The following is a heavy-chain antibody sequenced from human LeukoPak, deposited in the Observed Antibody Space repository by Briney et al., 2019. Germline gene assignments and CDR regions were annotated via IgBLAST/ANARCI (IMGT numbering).Heavy chain of an antibody. D-gene: IGHD4-11*01. J-gene: IGHJ6*03. Sequence: PGGSLRLSCAASGFTFSSYWMSWVRQAPGKGLEWVANIKQDGSEKYYVDSVKGRFTISRDNAKNSLYLQMNSLRAEDTAVYYCAREGLAVTRPFYYMDVWGKGTTVTVSS. CDR2: IKQDGSEK. CDR3: AREGLAVTRPFYYMDV. CDR1: GFTFSSYW. V-gene: IGHV3-7*01.